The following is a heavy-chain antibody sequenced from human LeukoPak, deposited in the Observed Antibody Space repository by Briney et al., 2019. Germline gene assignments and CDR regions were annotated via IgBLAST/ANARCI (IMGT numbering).Heavy chain of an antibody. V-gene: IGHV4-34*01. J-gene: IGHJ4*02. CDR1: GGSFSGYY. Sequence: PSETLSLTCAVYGGSFSGYYWSWIRQPPGKGLEWIGEINHSGSTNYNPSLKSRVTISVDTSKNQFSLKLSSVTAADTAVYYCARRRFIKPEFDYWGQGTLVTVSS. CDR3: ARRRFIKPEFDY. CDR2: INHSGST. D-gene: IGHD3-10*01.